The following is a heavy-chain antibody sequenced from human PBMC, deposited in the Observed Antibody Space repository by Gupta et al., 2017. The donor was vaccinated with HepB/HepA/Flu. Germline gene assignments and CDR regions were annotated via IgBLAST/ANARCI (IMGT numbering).Heavy chain of an antibody. CDR3: ARKYCSSTSCYLNWFDP. CDR2: INHSGST. CDR1: GGSFSGYY. Sequence: QVQLQQWGAGLLKPSETLSLTCAVYGGSFSGYYWSWIRQPPGKGLGWIGEINHSGSTNYNPSLKSRVTISVDTCKNQFSLKLSSVTAADTAVYYCARKYCSSTSCYLNWFDPWGQGTLVTVSS. J-gene: IGHJ5*02. V-gene: IGHV4-34*01. D-gene: IGHD2-2*01.